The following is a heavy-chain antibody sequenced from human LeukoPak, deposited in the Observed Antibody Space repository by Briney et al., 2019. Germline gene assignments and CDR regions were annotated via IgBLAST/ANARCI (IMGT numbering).Heavy chain of an antibody. Sequence: ASVKVSCKVSGYTLTELSMHWVRQAPGKGLEWREGFDPEDGETIYAQKFQGRVTMTEDTSTDTAYMELSSLRSEDTAVYYCATFLTGSYLGAYYFDYWGQGTLVTVSS. CDR1: GYTLTELS. J-gene: IGHJ4*02. V-gene: IGHV1-24*01. D-gene: IGHD1-26*01. CDR2: FDPEDGET. CDR3: ATFLTGSYLGAYYFDY.